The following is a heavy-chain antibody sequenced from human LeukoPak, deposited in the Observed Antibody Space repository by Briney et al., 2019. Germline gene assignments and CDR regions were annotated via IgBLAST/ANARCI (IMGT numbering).Heavy chain of an antibody. CDR1: GGSFSGYY. Sequence: SETLSLTCAVYGGSFSGYYWSWIRQPPGKGLEWIGEINHSGSTNYNPSLKSRVTISVDTSKNQFSLRLSSVTAADTAVYYCATRKLGNDYWGQGTLVTVSS. D-gene: IGHD7-27*01. V-gene: IGHV4-34*01. J-gene: IGHJ4*02. CDR2: INHSGST. CDR3: ATRKLGNDY.